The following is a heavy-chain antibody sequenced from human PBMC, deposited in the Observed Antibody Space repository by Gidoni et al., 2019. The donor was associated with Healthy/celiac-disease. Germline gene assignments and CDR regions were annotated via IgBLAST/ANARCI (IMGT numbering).Heavy chain of an antibody. D-gene: IGHD6-19*01. Sequence: EVQLVESGGGLVQPGGSLRLSCAASGFTFSSYAMSWVRQAPGKGLEWVSAISGSGGSTYYADSVKGRFTISRDNSKNTLYLQMNSLRAEDTAVYYCAKGDSGWSIGFGSFDYWGQGTLVTVSS. J-gene: IGHJ4*02. CDR2: ISGSGGST. CDR3: AKGDSGWSIGFGSFDY. V-gene: IGHV3-23*04. CDR1: GFTFSSYA.